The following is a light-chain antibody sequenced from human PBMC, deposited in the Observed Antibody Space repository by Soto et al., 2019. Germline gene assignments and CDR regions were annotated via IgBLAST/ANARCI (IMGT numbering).Light chain of an antibody. CDR2: GAS. J-gene: IGKJ3*01. CDR3: QQYGSSPFT. Sequence: MVLTQSPGTLSLSPGERATLSCRASQSVSSSYLAWYQQKLGQAPRLLIYGASSRATGIPDRFSGSGSGTDFTVTISRLEPEDFAVYYCQQYGSSPFTFGPGTKVDI. V-gene: IGKV3-20*01. CDR1: QSVSSSY.